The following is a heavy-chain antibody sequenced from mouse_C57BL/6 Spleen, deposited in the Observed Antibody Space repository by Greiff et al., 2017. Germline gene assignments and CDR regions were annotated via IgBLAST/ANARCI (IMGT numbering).Heavy chain of an antibody. Sequence: VQLQQPGAELVKPGASVKLSCKASGYTFTSYWMPWVKQRPGPGLEWIGMIHPNSGSTNYNEKFKSKATLTVDKSSSTAYMQLSSLTAEDSAVYYCARDYGLGYAMDYWGQGTSVTVSS. CDR2: IHPNSGST. V-gene: IGHV1-64*01. J-gene: IGHJ4*01. CDR1: GYTFTSYW. CDR3: ARDYGLGYAMDY. D-gene: IGHD1-1*01.